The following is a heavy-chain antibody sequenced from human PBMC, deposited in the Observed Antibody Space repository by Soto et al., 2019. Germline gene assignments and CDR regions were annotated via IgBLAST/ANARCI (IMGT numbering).Heavy chain of an antibody. CDR3: ARGLTRYTHTSNYFDY. V-gene: IGHV3-48*02. J-gene: IGHJ4*02. Sequence: EVQLVESGGGLVQPGGDLRLSCAASGFTFSSYSMNWVRQAPGKGLEWVSYISSSSSTIYYADSVKGRFTISRDNAKNTLYLQMNSMRDEDTAVYYCARGLTRYTHTSNYFDYWGQGTLVTVSS. CDR1: GFTFSSYS. CDR2: ISSSSSTI. D-gene: IGHD3-16*02.